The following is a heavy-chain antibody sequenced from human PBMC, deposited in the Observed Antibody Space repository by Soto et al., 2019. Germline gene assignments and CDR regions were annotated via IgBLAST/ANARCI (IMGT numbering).Heavy chain of an antibody. V-gene: IGHV3-48*01. CDR3: ARRMAANDAFDI. J-gene: IGHJ3*02. D-gene: IGHD6-13*01. Sequence: PGGSLRLSCAASEFTFSSFSMNWVRQAPGQGLEWVSYIDSSSTTIYYADSVKGRFTISRDNVKNALYLQMNSLRAEDTAVYYCARRMAANDAFDIWGQGTMVTVSS. CDR1: EFTFSSFS. CDR2: IDSSSTTI.